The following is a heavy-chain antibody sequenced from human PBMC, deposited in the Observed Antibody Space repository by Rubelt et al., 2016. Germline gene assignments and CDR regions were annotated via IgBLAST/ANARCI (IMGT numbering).Heavy chain of an antibody. Sequence: QVQLQQWGAGLLKPSETLSLTCAVYGGSFSSYYWSWVRQPPGKGLEWIGEISHGGSTNYNPSLKSRVTISVDASNNQLSLKLSSGTAADTAVYYCARRPYCGGDCYFFDYWGQGSLVTVSS. CDR1: GGSFSSYY. CDR3: ARRPYCGGDCYFFDY. V-gene: IGHV4-34*01. J-gene: IGHJ4*02. CDR2: ISHGGST. D-gene: IGHD2-21*01.